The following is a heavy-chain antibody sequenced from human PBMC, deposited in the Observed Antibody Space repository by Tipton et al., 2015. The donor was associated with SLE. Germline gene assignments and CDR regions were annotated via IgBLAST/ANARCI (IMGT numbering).Heavy chain of an antibody. CDR1: GGSISSGDYY. CDR2: IYYSGST. D-gene: IGHD5-12*01. V-gene: IGHV4-30-4*08. J-gene: IGHJ3*02. Sequence: TLSLTCTVSGGSISSGDYYWSWIRQPPGKGLEWIGYIYYSGSTYYNPSLKSRVTISVDTSKNQFSLKLSSVTAADTAVYYCAREVVAPEAFDIWGQGTMVTVSP. CDR3: AREVVAPEAFDI.